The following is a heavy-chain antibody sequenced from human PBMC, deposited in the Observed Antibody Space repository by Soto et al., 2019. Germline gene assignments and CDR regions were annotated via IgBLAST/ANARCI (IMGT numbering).Heavy chain of an antibody. CDR1: GFTFSSYW. CDR3: AREGIAAAGIYPAQTYYYYGMDV. Sequence: GGSLRLSCAASGFTFSSYWMSWVRQAPGKGLEWVANIKQDGSEKYYVDSVKGRFTISRDNAKNSLYLQMNSLRAEDTAVYYCAREGIAAAGIYPAQTYYYYGMDVWGQGTTVTVSS. V-gene: IGHV3-7*05. J-gene: IGHJ6*02. D-gene: IGHD6-13*01. CDR2: IKQDGSEK.